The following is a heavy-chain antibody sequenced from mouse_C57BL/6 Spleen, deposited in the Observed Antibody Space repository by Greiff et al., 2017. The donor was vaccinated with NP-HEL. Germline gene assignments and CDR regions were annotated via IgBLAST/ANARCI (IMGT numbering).Heavy chain of an antibody. CDR2: IRSKSSNYAT. V-gene: IGHV10-3*01. CDR1: GFTFNTYA. D-gene: IGHD2-3*01. Sequence: EVQLVESGGGLVQPKGSLKLSCAASGFTFNTYAMHWVRQAPGKGLEWVARIRSKSSNYATYYADSVKDRFTISRDDSQSMLYLQMNNLKTEDTAMYYCVREGGLYDGFYYAMDYWGQGTSVTVSS. J-gene: IGHJ4*01. CDR3: VREGGLYDGFYYAMDY.